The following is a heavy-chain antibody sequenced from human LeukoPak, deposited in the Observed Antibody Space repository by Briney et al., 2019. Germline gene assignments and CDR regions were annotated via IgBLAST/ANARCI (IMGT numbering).Heavy chain of an antibody. CDR1: GFTFSSYE. J-gene: IGHJ4*02. CDR3: ARARSPLAYLYFSY. D-gene: IGHD2-15*01. CDR2: ISSSGSTI. Sequence: PGGSLRLSCAASGFTFSSYEMNWVRQAPGKGLEGVSYISSSGSTIYYADSVKGRSTISRDNAKTPLYLQTNRLRAEDTAVYYCARARSPLAYLYFSYWSQGSLLTVSS. V-gene: IGHV3-48*03.